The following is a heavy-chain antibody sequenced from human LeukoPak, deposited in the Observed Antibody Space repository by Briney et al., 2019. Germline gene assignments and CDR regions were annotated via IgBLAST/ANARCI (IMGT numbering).Heavy chain of an antibody. V-gene: IGHV1-69*04. J-gene: IGHJ4*02. D-gene: IGHD3-22*01. CDR1: GGTFSSYA. Sequence: SVKVSCKASGGTFSSYAISWVRQAPGQGLEWMGRIIPILGIANYAQKFQGRVTITADKSTSTAYMELSSLRSEDTAVYYCARAYYYDSSGYFLFDYWGQGTLVTVSS. CDR3: ARAYYYDSSGYFLFDY. CDR2: IIPILGIA.